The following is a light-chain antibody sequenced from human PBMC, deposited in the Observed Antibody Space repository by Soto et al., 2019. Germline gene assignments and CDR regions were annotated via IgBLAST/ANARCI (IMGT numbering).Light chain of an antibody. CDR1: QPINNW. CDR3: QQANAFPPA. CDR2: AAT. J-gene: IGKJ4*01. Sequence: DIQMTQSPSSVSASVGDRVTITCRASQPINNWVAWYQQRAGKAPNLLIYAATNLLSGVPSRFSGSCSGTDFSLTISSLQPEDFATYYCQQANAFPPAFGGGTKFDLK. V-gene: IGKV1-12*01.